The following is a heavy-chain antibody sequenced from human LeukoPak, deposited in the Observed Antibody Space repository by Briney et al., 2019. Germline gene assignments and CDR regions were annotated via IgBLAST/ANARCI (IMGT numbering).Heavy chain of an antibody. V-gene: IGHV4-59*08. CDR2: IYYSGST. J-gene: IGHJ4*02. CDR1: GGSISSYY. D-gene: IGHD5-12*01. Sequence: ASETLSLTCTVSGGSISSYYWSWIRQPPGKGLEWIGYIYYSGSTNYNPSLKSRVTISVDTSKNQFSLKLSSVTAADTAVYYCARKRGYSGYGFWGQGTLVTVSS. CDR3: ARKRGYSGYGF.